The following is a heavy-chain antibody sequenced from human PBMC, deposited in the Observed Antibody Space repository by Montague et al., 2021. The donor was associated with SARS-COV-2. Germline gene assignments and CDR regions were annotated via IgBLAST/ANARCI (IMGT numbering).Heavy chain of an antibody. D-gene: IGHD6-6*01. V-gene: IGHV4-34*01. J-gene: IGHJ6*03. CDR2: INHVGST. CDR1: GGSFSGYY. CDR3: ARGVRQLGVRYYYYYIDV. Sequence: SETLSLTCAVYGGSFSGYYWSWIRQPPGKVLEWIGEINHVGSTNYNPSLKSRVTISMDTSKNQFSLKLSSVTAADTAVYYCARGVRQLGVRYYYYYIDVWDKGTTVTVSS.